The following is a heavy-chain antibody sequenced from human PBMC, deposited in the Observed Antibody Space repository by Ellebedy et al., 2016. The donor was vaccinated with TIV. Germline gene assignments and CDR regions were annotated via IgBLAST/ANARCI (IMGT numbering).Heavy chain of an antibody. CDR2: ILYSGST. CDR1: NGSISSGFYY. D-gene: IGHD7-27*01. Sequence: SETLSLTCTVSNGSISSGFYYRGWIRQPPGKGLEWIGSILYSGSTYYNPSLKSRFTISVHPSKNQFSLKLSSVTAADTTVYYCVDQLTGLDAFDIWGQGTVVTVSS. J-gene: IGHJ3*02. V-gene: IGHV4-39*01. CDR3: VDQLTGLDAFDI.